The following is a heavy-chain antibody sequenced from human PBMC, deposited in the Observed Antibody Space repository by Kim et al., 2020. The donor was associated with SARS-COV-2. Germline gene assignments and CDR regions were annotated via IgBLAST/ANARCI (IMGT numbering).Heavy chain of an antibody. V-gene: IGHV3-7*03. CDR2: IKQDGSEK. CDR3: AREEEFNILTSYYPPLDY. CDR1: GFTFGSYW. D-gene: IGHD3-9*01. Sequence: GSLRLSCAASGFTFGSYWMNWVRQAPGKGLEWVANIKQDGSEKNYVDSVKGRFTISRDNAKNSLYLQMNSLRAEDTAVYYCAREEEFNILTSYYPPLDYWGQGTLVTVSS. J-gene: IGHJ4*02.